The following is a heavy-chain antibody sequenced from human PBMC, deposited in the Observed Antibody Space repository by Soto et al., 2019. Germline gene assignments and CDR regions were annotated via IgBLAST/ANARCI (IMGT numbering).Heavy chain of an antibody. CDR1: GFTVSSHA. CDR2: ITADGGT. CDR3: APHVSCSGGSCQYDAFAI. J-gene: IGHJ3*02. D-gene: IGHD2-15*01. V-gene: IGHV3-23*01. Sequence: EVQVLESGGGLVQPGGSLRLSCEGSGFTVSSHAMTWIRQAPGKGPEWVSTITADGGTYYAASVKGRFAMSRDTSENTLYLRMNSLGAEDTAAYYCAPHVSCSGGSCQYDAFAIRGQGTMVTVSS.